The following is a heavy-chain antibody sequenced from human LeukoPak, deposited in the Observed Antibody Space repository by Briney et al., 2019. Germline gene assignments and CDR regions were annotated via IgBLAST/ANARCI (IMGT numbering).Heavy chain of an antibody. CDR1: GFTFSSYA. CDR2: ISGSGGST. D-gene: IGHD6-19*01. Sequence: GGSLRLSCAASGFTFSSYAMSWVRQAPGKGLEWVSAISGSGGSTYYADSVKGRFTISRDNSKNTLYLQMNSLRAEDTAVYYCAKDSGTYSSGWYGSYYYGMDVWGQGTTVTVSS. V-gene: IGHV3-23*01. CDR3: AKDSGTYSSGWYGSYYYGMDV. J-gene: IGHJ6*02.